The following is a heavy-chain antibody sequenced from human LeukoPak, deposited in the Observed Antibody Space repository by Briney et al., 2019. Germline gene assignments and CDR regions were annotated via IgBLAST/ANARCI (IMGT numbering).Heavy chain of an antibody. V-gene: IGHV1-2*02. J-gene: IGHJ3*02. D-gene: IGHD2-2*01. CDR3: ARDLAVVVPAAPGDAFDI. Sequence: GASVKVSCKASGYTFTGYYMHWVRQAPGQGLEWMGWINPNSGGTNYAQKFQGRVTMTRDTSISTAYMELSRLRSEDTAVYYCARDLAVVVPAAPGDAFDIWGQGTMVTVSS. CDR1: GYTFTGYY. CDR2: INPNSGGT.